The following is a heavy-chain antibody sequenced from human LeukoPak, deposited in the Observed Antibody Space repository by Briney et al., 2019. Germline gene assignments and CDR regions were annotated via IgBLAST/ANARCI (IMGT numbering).Heavy chain of an antibody. J-gene: IGHJ4*02. CDR1: GFTVRNSY. CDR3: ARDSNGPAF. CDR2: IYSDGGT. Sequence: GGSLRLSCVASGFTVRNSYVSWVRQAPGKGLEWVSVIYSDGGTFYSDSVKGRFTISRDYSKSTLYLQMNSLRADDTAVYYCARDSNGPAFWGQGTLVTVSS. D-gene: IGHD6-19*01. V-gene: IGHV3-53*01.